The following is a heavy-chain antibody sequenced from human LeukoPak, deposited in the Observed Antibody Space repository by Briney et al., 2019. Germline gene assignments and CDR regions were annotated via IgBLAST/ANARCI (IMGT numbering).Heavy chain of an antibody. CDR2: TYYRSKWYN. Sequence: SQTLSLTCAISGDSVSNNNADWNWIRQSPSGGLEWLGRTYYRSKWYNDYAVSVKSRITINPDTSKNQFSLQLNSVTPEDTAVYYCARDSPWFDPWGQGTLVTVSS. CDR3: ARDSPWFDP. V-gene: IGHV6-1*01. CDR1: GDSVSNNNAD. J-gene: IGHJ5*02.